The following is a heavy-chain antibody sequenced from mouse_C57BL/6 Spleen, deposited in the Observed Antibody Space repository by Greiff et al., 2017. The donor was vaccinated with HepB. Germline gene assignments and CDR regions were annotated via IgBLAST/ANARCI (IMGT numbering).Heavy chain of an antibody. Sequence: QVQLQQSGPGLVAPSQSLSITCTVSGFSLTSYGVHWVRQPPGKGLEWLVVIWSDGSTTYNSALKSRLSISKDNSKSQVFLKMNSLQTDDTAMYYCARQGDSSGYRYAMDYWGQGTSVTVSS. D-gene: IGHD3-2*02. CDR2: IWSDGST. J-gene: IGHJ4*01. CDR3: ARQGDSSGYRYAMDY. CDR1: GFSLTSYG. V-gene: IGHV2-6-1*01.